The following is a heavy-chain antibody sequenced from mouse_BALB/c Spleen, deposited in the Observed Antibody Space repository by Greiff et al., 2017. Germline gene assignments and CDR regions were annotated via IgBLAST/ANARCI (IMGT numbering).Heavy chain of an antibody. CDR2: INPSTGYT. CDR3: ARSYFSFDY. V-gene: IGHV1-7*01. Sequence: QVQLQQSGAELAKPGASVKMSCKASCYTFTSYWMHWVKQRPGQGLEWIGYINPSTGYTEYNQKFKDKATLTADKSSSTAYMQLSSLTSEDSAVYYCARSYFSFDYWGKGTTLTVSS. D-gene: IGHD6-5*01. J-gene: IGHJ2*01. CDR1: CYTFTSYW.